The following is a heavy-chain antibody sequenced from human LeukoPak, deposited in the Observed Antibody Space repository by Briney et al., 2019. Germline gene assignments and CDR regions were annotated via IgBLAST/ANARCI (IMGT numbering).Heavy chain of an antibody. D-gene: IGHD3-10*01. Sequence: GGSLRLSCAASGVTFSTYEMNWVRQAPGKGLEWVSYISSGGCTIYYADSVKGRFTVSRDNAKYSLYLQMNSLRAEDTAVYYCTRAWFNWGHRTLVSVSS. CDR3: TRAWFN. CDR2: ISSGGCTI. J-gene: IGHJ4*01. V-gene: IGHV3-48*03. CDR1: GVTFSTYE.